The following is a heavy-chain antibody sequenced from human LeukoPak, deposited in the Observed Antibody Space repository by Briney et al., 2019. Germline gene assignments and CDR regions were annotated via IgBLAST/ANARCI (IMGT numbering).Heavy chain of an antibody. J-gene: IGHJ4*02. CDR2: ISRASESI. CDR3: AKRIQSAMATGY. D-gene: IGHD5-18*01. V-gene: IGHV3-21*04. CDR1: GFNFNTYS. Sequence: GGSLRLSCEASGFNFNTYSMAWVRQAPGKGLEWVSIISRASESIFYADSVKGRFTISRDNAKNSLYLQMNSLRAEDTAVYYCAKRIQSAMATGYWGQGTLVTVSS.